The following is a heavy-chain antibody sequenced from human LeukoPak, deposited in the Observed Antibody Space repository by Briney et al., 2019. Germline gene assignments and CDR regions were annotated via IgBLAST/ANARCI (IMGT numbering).Heavy chain of an antibody. Sequence: PSETLSLTCAVSGVASTDYYWGWVRQSPGKGLEGIGEINLSGYTNDSPSLKNPGTLSIDTSRKPLSPTLGPVTVAGTAVCYCTSMTTGHDYCGQGTLGTVS. CDR2: INLSGYT. CDR1: GVASTDYY. CDR3: TSMTTGHDY. D-gene: IGHD1-14*01. V-gene: IGHV4-34*01. J-gene: IGHJ4*02.